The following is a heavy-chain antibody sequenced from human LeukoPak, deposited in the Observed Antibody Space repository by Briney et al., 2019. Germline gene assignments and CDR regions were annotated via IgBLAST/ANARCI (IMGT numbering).Heavy chain of an antibody. D-gene: IGHD1-7*01. V-gene: IGHV3-30*02. J-gene: IGHJ6*03. CDR3: AKGTSYYYYYYMDV. Sequence: GGSLRLSCAASGFTFSSYGMHWVRQAPGKGLEWVAFIRYDGSNKYYADSVKGRFTISRDNSKNTLYLQMNSLRAEDTAVYYCAKGTSYYYYYYMDVWGKGTTVTISS. CDR2: IRYDGSNK. CDR1: GFTFSSYG.